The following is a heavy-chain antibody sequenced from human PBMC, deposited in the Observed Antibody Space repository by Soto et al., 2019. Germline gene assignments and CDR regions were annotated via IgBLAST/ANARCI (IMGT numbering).Heavy chain of an antibody. CDR2: IYYSGST. CDR1: GGSISSGGYY. J-gene: IGHJ3*02. CDR3: ASSVGFLEWLPGAFDI. V-gene: IGHV4-31*03. Sequence: QVQLQESGPGLVKPSQTLSLTCTVSGGSISSGGYYWSWIRQHPGKGLEWIGYIYYSGSTYYNPSRKSRVTISVDTSKNQFSLKLSSVTAADTAVYYCASSVGFLEWLPGAFDIWGQGTMVTVSS. D-gene: IGHD3-3*01.